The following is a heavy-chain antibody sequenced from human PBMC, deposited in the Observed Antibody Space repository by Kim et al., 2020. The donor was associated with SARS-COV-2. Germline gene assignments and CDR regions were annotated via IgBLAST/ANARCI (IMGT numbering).Heavy chain of an antibody. CDR2: ISWNSGSI. CDR3: AKGPEQQLVFWFDP. Sequence: GGSLRLSCAASGFTFDDYAMHWVRQAPGKGLEWVSGISWNSGSIGYADSVKGRFTISRDNAKNSLYLQMNSLRAEDTALYYCAKGPEQQLVFWFDPWGQGTLVTVSS. V-gene: IGHV3-9*01. D-gene: IGHD6-13*01. CDR1: GFTFDDYA. J-gene: IGHJ5*02.